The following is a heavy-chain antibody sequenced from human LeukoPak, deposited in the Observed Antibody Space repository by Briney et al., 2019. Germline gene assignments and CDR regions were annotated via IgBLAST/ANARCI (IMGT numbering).Heavy chain of an antibody. J-gene: IGHJ4*02. V-gene: IGHV1-8*01. CDR2: MNPNSGNT. CDR3: ARVLRAASWRSYDY. D-gene: IGHD5-18*01. CDR1: GYTFTSYD. Sequence: ASVKVSCKASGYTFTSYDINWVRQATGQGLEWMGWMNPNSGNTGYAQKFQGRVTMTRNTSISTAYMELSSLRSEDTAVYYCARVLRAASWRSYDYWGQGSLVTVSS.